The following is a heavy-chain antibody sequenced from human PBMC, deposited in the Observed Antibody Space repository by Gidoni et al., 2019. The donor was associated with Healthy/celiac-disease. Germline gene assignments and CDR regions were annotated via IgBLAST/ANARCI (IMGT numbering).Heavy chain of an antibody. CDR2: IIPICGTA. CDR1: GGTFSSSA. J-gene: IGHJ6*02. CDR3: ARYCSSTSCYAPYYYYYGMDV. D-gene: IGHD2-2*01. V-gene: IGHV1-69*12. Sequence: QVQLVQSGAEVKKPGSSVQVSCKASGGTFSSSAISWVRQAPGQGLEWMGGIIPICGTANYAQKFQGRVTITADESTSTAYMELSSLRSEDTAVYYCARYCSSTSCYAPYYYYYGMDVWGQGTTVTVSS.